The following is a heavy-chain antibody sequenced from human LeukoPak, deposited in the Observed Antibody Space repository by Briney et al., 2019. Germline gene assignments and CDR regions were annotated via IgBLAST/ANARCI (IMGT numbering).Heavy chain of an antibody. CDR2: ISSSSSYI. CDR3: ARARSDDYGDYYDAFDI. V-gene: IGHV3-21*01. Sequence: GGSLRLSCAASGFTFSSYSMNWVRQAPGKGLEWVSSISSSSSYIYYADSVKGRFTISRDNTKNSLYLQMNSLRAEDTAVYYCARARSDDYGDYYDAFDIWGQGTMVTVSS. D-gene: IGHD4-17*01. J-gene: IGHJ3*02. CDR1: GFTFSSYS.